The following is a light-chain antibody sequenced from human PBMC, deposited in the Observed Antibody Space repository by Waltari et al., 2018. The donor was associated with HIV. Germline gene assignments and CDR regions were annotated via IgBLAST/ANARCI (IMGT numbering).Light chain of an antibody. V-gene: IGKV3-11*01. CDR3: QQRSTSIT. CDR2: EAS. J-gene: IGKJ5*01. CDR1: QSVNSY. Sequence: EIVLTQSPATLSLSPGERATLSCRASQSVNSYLAWYQQKPGQAPRLLIYEASTSATGTPARCSGCGSETDFTLTISSLEPEDFAVYYRQQRSTSITFGQGTRLDIK.